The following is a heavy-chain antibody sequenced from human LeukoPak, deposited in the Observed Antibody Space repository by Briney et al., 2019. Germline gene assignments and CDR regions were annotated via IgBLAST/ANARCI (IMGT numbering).Heavy chain of an antibody. V-gene: IGHV1-24*01. CDR3: ATGDTYYYGSGSYSPFDY. D-gene: IGHD3-10*01. J-gene: IGHJ4*02. CDR1: GYTLTELS. CDR2: FDPEDGET. Sequence: ASVKVSCKVSGYTLTELSMHWVRQAPGKGLEWMGGFDPEDGETIYAQKFQGRVTMTEDTSTDTAYMELSSLRPEDTAVYYCATGDTYYYGSGSYSPFDYWGQGTLVTVSS.